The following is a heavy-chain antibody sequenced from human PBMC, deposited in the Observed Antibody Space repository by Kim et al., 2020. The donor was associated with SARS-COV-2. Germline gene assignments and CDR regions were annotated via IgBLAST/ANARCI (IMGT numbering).Heavy chain of an antibody. Sequence: PSLKSRITRSVDTSKNQFPLKSRSVTAADTAVYYCARHAYDILAIWYFDLWGRGTLVTVSS. D-gene: IGHD3-9*01. CDR3: ARHAYDILAIWYFDL. J-gene: IGHJ2*01. V-gene: IGHV4-39*01.